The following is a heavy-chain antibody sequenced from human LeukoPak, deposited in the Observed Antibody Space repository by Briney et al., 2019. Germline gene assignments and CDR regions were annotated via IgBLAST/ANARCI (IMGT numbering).Heavy chain of an antibody. J-gene: IGHJ4*02. V-gene: IGHV1-18*01. Sequence: ASVKVSCKTSGYTFSNFGINWVRRAPGQGVEWMGWISGNNDNPNYGQKFQGRFAVTTDSSTTTAYMELRNLTFDDTAVYYCARDGTSTDDYWGQGTLVTVSS. CDR3: ARDGTSTDDY. CDR1: GYTFSNFG. CDR2: ISGNNDNP. D-gene: IGHD2-2*01.